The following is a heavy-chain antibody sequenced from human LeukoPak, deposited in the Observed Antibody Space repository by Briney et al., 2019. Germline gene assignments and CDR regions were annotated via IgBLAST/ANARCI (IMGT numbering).Heavy chain of an antibody. V-gene: IGHV3-7*01. J-gene: IGHJ4*02. CDR1: GFTFSSYW. Sequence: PGGSLRLSCEASGFTFSSYWMSWFRQAPGKGLEWVANIKQDGSEKYYVDSMKGRFTISRDNAKNSLYLQMNSLRAEDTAVYYCARGRSFFGYWGQGTLVTVSS. CDR3: ARGRSFFGY. CDR2: IKQDGSEK. D-gene: IGHD3-10*01.